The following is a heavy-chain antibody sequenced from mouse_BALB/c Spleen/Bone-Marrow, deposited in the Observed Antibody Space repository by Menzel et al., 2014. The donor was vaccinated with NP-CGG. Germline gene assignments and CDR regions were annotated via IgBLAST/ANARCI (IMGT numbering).Heavy chain of an antibody. CDR3: AKNYYYGYVAY. D-gene: IGHD1-2*01. CDR2: INPASSTI. J-gene: IGHJ3*01. CDR1: GFDFSGYW. V-gene: IGHV4-1*02. Sequence: EVQGVESGGGLVQPGGSLKLSCAASGFDFSGYWMTWVRQAPGKGLEWIGEINPASSTINYTPSLKDKFIISRDNAKNTLYLQMSKVRSEDTALYYCAKNYYYGYVAYWGQGTLVTVSA.